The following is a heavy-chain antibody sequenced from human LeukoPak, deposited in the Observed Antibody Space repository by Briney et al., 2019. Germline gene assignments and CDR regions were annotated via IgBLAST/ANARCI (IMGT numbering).Heavy chain of an antibody. CDR2: IKSKTDGGTT. J-gene: IGHJ4*02. V-gene: IGHV3-15*01. Sequence: PGGSLRLSCTASGFTFSSAWINWVRLAPGKGLEWVGRIKSKTDGGTTDYAAPVKGRITISRDDSKNAVYLQMNSLKVEDTAVYYCATQAYCSRGTCAGFDYWGQGTLVTVSS. D-gene: IGHD2-15*01. CDR1: GFTFSSAW. CDR3: ATQAYCSRGTCAGFDY.